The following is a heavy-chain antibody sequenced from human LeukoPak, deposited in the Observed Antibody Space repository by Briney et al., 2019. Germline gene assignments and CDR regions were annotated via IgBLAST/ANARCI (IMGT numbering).Heavy chain of an antibody. D-gene: IGHD3-22*01. J-gene: IGHJ4*02. CDR1: GYTFTSYY. CDR3: ARGPSPYDLDY. Sequence: ASVKVSCKASGYTFTSYYMHWVRQAPGQGLEWMGIINPGGGSTSYAQRLQGRVTLTRDTSTSTAYMELSSLRSEDTAVYYCARGPSPYDLDYWGQGTLVTVSS. CDR2: INPGGGST. V-gene: IGHV1-46*04.